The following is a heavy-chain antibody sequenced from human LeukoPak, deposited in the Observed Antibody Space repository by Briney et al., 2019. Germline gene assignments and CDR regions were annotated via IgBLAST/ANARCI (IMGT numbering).Heavy chain of an antibody. CDR2: ISYDGSNK. D-gene: IGHD5-18*01. J-gene: IGHJ4*02. CDR3: ARGSGYSYGFTGRERTKSRLDY. V-gene: IGHV3-30*04. Sequence: PGGSLRLSCAASGFSFSSYAMNWVRQAPGKGLEWVAVISYDGSNKYYTDSVKGRFTISRDNSKNTLYLQMNSLRVEDTAVYYCARGSGYSYGFTGRERTKSRLDYWGQGTLVTVSS. CDR1: GFSFSSYA.